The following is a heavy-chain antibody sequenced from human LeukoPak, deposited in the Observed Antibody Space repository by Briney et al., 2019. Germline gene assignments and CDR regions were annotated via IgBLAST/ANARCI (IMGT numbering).Heavy chain of an antibody. D-gene: IGHD3-22*01. Sequence: GGSLRLSCAASGFTFSSYAMSWVRQAPGKGLEWVSAISGSGGSTYYADSVKGRFTISRDNSKNTLYLQMNSLRAEDTAVYYCARYYYDSSGYYYFDYWGQGTLVTVSS. CDR3: ARYYYDSSGYYYFDY. CDR2: ISGSGGST. V-gene: IGHV3-23*01. J-gene: IGHJ4*02. CDR1: GFTFSSYA.